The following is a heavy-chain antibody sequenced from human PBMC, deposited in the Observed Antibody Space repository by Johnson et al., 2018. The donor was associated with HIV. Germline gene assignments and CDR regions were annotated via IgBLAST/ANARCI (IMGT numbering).Heavy chain of an antibody. J-gene: IGHJ3*02. D-gene: IGHD3-10*01. CDR1: GFTFSSYA. Sequence: MQLVESGGGVVQPGRSLRLSCAASGFTFSSYAMHWVRQAPGKGLEWVANIKQDGSEKYYVDSVKGRFTISRDNAKNSLYLQMNSLRAEDTAVYYCARPLLLWFGETYDAFDIWGQGTMVTVSS. V-gene: IGHV3-7*01. CDR3: ARPLLLWFGETYDAFDI. CDR2: IKQDGSEK.